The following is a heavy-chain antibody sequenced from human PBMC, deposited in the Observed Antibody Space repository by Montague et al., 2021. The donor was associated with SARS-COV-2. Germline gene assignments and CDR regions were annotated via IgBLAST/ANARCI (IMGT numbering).Heavy chain of an antibody. CDR1: GGAINSYR. V-gene: IGHV4-4*07. Sequence: SETLSLTCTVSGGAINSYRWCWGRQPAGKRLEWIGRRINNGITKYNSSLNSRVTVSQHTYKTETYLKLYSVTAADTAVYLCSIRSREPNGFDIWGQGTKVTVSS. CDR3: SIRSREPNGFDI. D-gene: IGHD1-26*01. CDR2: RINNGIT. J-gene: IGHJ3*02.